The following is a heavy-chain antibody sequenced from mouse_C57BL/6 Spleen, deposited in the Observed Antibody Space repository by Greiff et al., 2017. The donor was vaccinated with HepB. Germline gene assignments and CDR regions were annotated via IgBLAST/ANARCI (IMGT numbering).Heavy chain of an antibody. V-gene: IGHV14-3*01. D-gene: IGHD1-1*01. CDR3: ARGDTTDFAHFDY. Sequence: EVQLQQSVAELVRPGASVKLSCTASGFNIKNTYMHWVKQRPEQGVEWIGRIDPANGNTKYAPKFQGKATITADTSSNTAYLQLSSLTSEDTASYYCARGDTTDFAHFDYWGQGTTLTVSS. CDR1: GFNIKNTY. CDR2: IDPANGNT. J-gene: IGHJ2*01.